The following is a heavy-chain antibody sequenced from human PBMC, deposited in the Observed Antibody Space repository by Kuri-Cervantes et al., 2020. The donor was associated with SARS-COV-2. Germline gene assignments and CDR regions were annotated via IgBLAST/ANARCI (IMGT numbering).Heavy chain of an antibody. D-gene: IGHD6-19*01. CDR3: ARDPEYSSGWYERGYYFDY. J-gene: IGHJ4*02. Sequence: GESLKISCAASGFTFSSYAMHWVRQAPGKGLEWVAVISYDGSNKYYADSVKGRFTIFRDNSKNTLYLQMNSLRAEDTAVYYCARDPEYSSGWYERGYYFDYWGQGTLVTVSS. CDR2: ISYDGSNK. CDR1: GFTFSSYA. V-gene: IGHV3-30-3*01.